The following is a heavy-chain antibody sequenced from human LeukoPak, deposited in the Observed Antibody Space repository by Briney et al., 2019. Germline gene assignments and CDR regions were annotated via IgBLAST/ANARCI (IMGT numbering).Heavy chain of an antibody. CDR1: GYSFSNYW. CDR2: IYPGDSDT. V-gene: IGHV5-51*01. Sequence: GESLKISCKGSGYSFSNYWIGWVRQMPGKGLEWMGIIYPGDSDTRYSPSFQGQVTLSADKSVSTAYLQWSSLKASDTAMYYCARPFSGIDLNYWGQGTLVTVSS. J-gene: IGHJ4*02. D-gene: IGHD3-10*01. CDR3: ARPFSGIDLNY.